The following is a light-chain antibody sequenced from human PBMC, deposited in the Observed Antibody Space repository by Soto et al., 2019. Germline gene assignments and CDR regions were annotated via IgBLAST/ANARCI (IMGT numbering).Light chain of an antibody. Sequence: EIVLTQSPATLSLSPGERATLSCRASQSVSSYLAWYQQKPGQAPRLLIYDASNRANGIPARFSGSGSGTEFTLTISSLEPEDFAVYYCQQRSNWITVGQGTRLELK. CDR1: QSVSSY. V-gene: IGKV3-11*01. CDR2: DAS. J-gene: IGKJ5*01. CDR3: QQRSNWIT.